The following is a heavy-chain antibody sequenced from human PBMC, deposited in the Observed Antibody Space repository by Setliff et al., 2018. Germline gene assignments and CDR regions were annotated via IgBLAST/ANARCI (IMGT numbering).Heavy chain of an antibody. J-gene: IGHJ4*02. Sequence: SGPTLVNPTQTLTLTCTFSGFSLSTSLVGEGWIRQPPGKALEWLALIYWNDEKRYSPSLKSRLTITKDTSKNQVVLTMTNMDPVDTATYYCAHIAGGGNSPRHDYWGQGTLVTVSS. V-gene: IGHV2-5*01. CDR2: IYWNDEK. CDR3: AHIAGGGNSPRHDY. CDR1: GFSLSTSLVG. D-gene: IGHD2-21*01.